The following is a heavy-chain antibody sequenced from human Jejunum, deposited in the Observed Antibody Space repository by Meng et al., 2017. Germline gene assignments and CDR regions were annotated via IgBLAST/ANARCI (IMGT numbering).Heavy chain of an antibody. CDR2: IYHSGGT. J-gene: IGHJ4*02. D-gene: IGHD6-6*01. CDR1: GGAGSSAAYY. V-gene: IGHV4-61*08. CDR3: AHSSSSSSFGFDY. Sequence: QGQVPESGHGLVSPSETLSLTCTVSGGAGSSAAYYWTWIRQHPGKGLEWIGYIYHSGGTTYSPSLNSRVTISIDTAKNQVSLTVSSVTAADTAVYYCAHSSSSSSFGFDYWGQGTLVTVSS.